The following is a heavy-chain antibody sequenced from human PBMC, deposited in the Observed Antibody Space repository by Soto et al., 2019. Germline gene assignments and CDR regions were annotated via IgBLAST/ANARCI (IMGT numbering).Heavy chain of an antibody. V-gene: IGHV3-23*01. Sequence: RRLSCAASGFTFSSYAMSWVRQAPGKGLEWVSAISGSGGSTYYADSVKGRFTISRDNSKNTLYLQMNSLRAEDTAVYYCAKDFRYDSSGYYSCGQGTLVTVSS. D-gene: IGHD3-22*01. CDR2: ISGSGGST. CDR3: AKDFRYDSSGYYS. CDR1: GFTFSSYA. J-gene: IGHJ1*01.